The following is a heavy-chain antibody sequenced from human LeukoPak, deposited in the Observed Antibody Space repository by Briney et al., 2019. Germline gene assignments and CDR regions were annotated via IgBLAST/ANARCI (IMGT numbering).Heavy chain of an antibody. D-gene: IGHD6-6*01. J-gene: IGHJ4*02. Sequence: PGGSLRLSCAASGFTFSSYGMHWVRQAPGKGLEWVAVISYDGSNKYYADSAKGRFTISRDNSKNTLYLQMNRLRAEDTAVYYCAKEVAPPRYSSSSGQFDYWGQGTLVTVAS. CDR1: GFTFSSYG. CDR2: ISYDGSNK. CDR3: AKEVAPPRYSSSSGQFDY. V-gene: IGHV3-30*18.